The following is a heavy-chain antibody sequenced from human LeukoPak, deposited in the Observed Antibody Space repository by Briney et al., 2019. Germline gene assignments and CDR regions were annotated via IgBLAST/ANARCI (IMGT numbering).Heavy chain of an antibody. CDR1: GFTFSSYS. CDR2: IKQDGSEK. CDR3: ASVPLRGDAFDI. Sequence: GGSLRLSCAASGFTFSSYSMNWVRQAPGKGLEWVANIKQDGSEKYYVDSVKGRFTISRDNAKNSLYLQMNSLRAEDTAVYYCASVPLRGDAFDIWGQGTMVTVSS. V-gene: IGHV3-7*01. D-gene: IGHD3-10*01. J-gene: IGHJ3*02.